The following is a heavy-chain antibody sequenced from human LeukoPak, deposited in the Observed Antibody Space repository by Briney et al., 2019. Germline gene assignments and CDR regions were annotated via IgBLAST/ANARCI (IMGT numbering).Heavy chain of an antibody. CDR2: IIPIFGTA. D-gene: IGHD3-22*01. V-gene: IGHV1-69*05. Sequence: SVKVSCKASGGTFSSYAISWVRQAPGQGLEWMGRIIPIFGTANYAQKFQGRVTITTDESTSTAYMELSSLRSEDTAVHYCAGHYDSSGYYNYWGQGTPVTVSS. CDR3: AGHYDSSGYYNY. CDR1: GGTFSSYA. J-gene: IGHJ4*02.